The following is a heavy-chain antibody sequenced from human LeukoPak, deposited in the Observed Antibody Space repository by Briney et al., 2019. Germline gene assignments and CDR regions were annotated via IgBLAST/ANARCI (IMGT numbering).Heavy chain of an antibody. CDR2: IIPIFGTA. J-gene: IGHJ2*01. CDR3: ARVRQDDIVVVTAINWYFDL. D-gene: IGHD2-21*02. CDR1: GGTFSSYA. V-gene: IGHV1-69*13. Sequence: SVKVSCKASGGTFSSYAISWVRQAPGQGLEWMGGIIPIFGTANYAQKFQGRVTITADESTGTAYMELSSLRSEDTAVYYCARVRQDDIVVVTAINWYFDLWGRGTLVTVSS.